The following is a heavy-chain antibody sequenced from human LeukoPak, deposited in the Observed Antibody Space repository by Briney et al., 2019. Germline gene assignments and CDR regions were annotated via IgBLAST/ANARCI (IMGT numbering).Heavy chain of an antibody. CDR1: GFTFDDYA. CDR2: ISGDGGST. V-gene: IGHV3-43*02. Sequence: GGSLRLSCAASGFTFDDYAMHWVRQAPGKGLEWVSLISGDGGSTYYADSVKGRFTISRDNSKNSLYLQMNSLRTEDTALYYCAKAGSVQLWLLQSGYYYDMDVWGQGTTVTVSS. J-gene: IGHJ6*02. CDR3: AKAGSVQLWLLQSGYYYDMDV. D-gene: IGHD5-18*01.